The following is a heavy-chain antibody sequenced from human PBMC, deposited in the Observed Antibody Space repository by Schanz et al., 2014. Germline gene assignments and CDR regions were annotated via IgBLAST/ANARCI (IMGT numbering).Heavy chain of an antibody. Sequence: QVQLQQWGAGLLKPSETLSLTCAVYGGSFSAYYWNWIRQPPGKGLEWIGEINHSRSTNYNPSLRGRITISGDTSKNQFSLSLTSVTAADTAVYYCASRRRMGISMVRGILKGWFDPWGQGTLVTVSS. D-gene: IGHD3-10*01. CDR2: INHSRST. CDR1: GGSFSAYY. CDR3: ASRRRMGISMVRGILKGWFDP. J-gene: IGHJ5*02. V-gene: IGHV4-34*01.